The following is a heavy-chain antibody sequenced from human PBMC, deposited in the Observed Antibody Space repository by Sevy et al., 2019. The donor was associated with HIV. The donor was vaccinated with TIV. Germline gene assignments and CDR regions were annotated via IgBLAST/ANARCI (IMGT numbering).Heavy chain of an antibody. J-gene: IGHJ4*02. CDR2: IGVSNGNL. CDR3: ARVPTYHYGSATYFDY. Sequence: ASVKVSCKTSGYILTHSGITWVRQAPGQGLEWMGWIGVSNGNLKYAQKFQGRVTMTTDTSTSTAYMELTSLRSDDTGVYYCARVPTYHYGSATYFDYWGQGTLVTVSS. CDR1: GYILTHSG. D-gene: IGHD3-10*01. V-gene: IGHV1-18*01.